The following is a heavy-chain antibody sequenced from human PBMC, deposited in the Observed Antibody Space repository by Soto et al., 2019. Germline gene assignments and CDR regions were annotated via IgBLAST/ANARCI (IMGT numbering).Heavy chain of an antibody. Sequence: GGSLRLSCAASGFTFSSYAMSWVRQAPGKGLEWVSAISGSGGSTYYADSVKGRFTISRDNSKNTLYLQMNSLRAEDTAVYYCAKGVVPAAMEVGPFDYWGQGTLVTVSS. V-gene: IGHV3-23*01. CDR2: ISGSGGST. J-gene: IGHJ4*02. CDR1: GFTFSSYA. D-gene: IGHD2-2*01. CDR3: AKGVVPAAMEVGPFDY.